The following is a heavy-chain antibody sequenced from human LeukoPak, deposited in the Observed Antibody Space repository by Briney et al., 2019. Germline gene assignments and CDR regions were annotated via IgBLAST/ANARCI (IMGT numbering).Heavy chain of an antibody. Sequence: GASVKVSCKASGYTFTSYYMHWVRQAPGQGLEWMGIITPSGGSTSYAEKFQGRVTMTRDMSTSTVYMELSSLRSEDTAVYYCARDEGKPDYYDSSGYFVHWGQGTLVTVSS. V-gene: IGHV1-46*01. D-gene: IGHD3-22*01. CDR3: ARDEGKPDYYDSSGYFVH. CDR1: GYTFTSYY. J-gene: IGHJ4*02. CDR2: ITPSGGST.